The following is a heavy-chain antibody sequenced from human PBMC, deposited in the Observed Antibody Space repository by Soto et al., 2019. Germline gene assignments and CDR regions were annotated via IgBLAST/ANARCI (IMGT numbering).Heavy chain of an antibody. J-gene: IGHJ6*02. Sequence: GGSLRLSCAASGFTFSSYEMNWVRQAPGKGLEWVSYISSSGSTIYYADSVKGRFTISRDNAKNSLYLQMNSLRAEDTAVYYCARVSSYCSGGSCYSWYYGMDVWGQGTTVTVS. CDR3: ARVSSYCSGGSCYSWYYGMDV. CDR1: GFTFSSYE. CDR2: ISSSGSTI. V-gene: IGHV3-48*03. D-gene: IGHD2-15*01.